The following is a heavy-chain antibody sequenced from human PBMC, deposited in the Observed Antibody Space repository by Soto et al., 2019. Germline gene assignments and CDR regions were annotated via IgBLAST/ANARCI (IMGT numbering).Heavy chain of an antibody. CDR3: ARGGYGYIYYYYGMDV. CDR2: IWYDGSNK. V-gene: IGHV3-33*01. D-gene: IGHD5-18*01. J-gene: IGHJ6*02. Sequence: GGSLRLSCAASGFTFSSYGMHWVRQAPGKGLEWVAVIWYDGSNKYYADSVKGRFTISRDNSKNTLYLQMNSLRAEDTAVYYCARGGYGYIYYYYGMDVWGQGTTVTVSS. CDR1: GFTFSSYG.